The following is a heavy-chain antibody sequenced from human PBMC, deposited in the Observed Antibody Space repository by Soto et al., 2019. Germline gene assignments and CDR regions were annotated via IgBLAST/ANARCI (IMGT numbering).Heavy chain of an antibody. D-gene: IGHD6-25*01. CDR2: IRSRAYGGTT. Sequence: EVQLVESGGGLVQPGRSLRLSCTGSGFTLGAYAMSWVRQAPGKGLEWVGSIRSRAYGGTTEYAASVKGRFTSSRDASKSIDYLQMDSLQTEDTAMYFCARYRLAADLSDFDYWGQGTLVTVSS. V-gene: IGHV3-49*04. CDR1: GFTLGAYA. CDR3: ARYRLAADLSDFDY. J-gene: IGHJ4*02.